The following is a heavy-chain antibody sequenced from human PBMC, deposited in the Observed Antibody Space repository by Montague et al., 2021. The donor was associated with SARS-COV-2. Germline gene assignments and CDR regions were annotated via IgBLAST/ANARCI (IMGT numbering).Heavy chain of an antibody. J-gene: IGHJ4*02. CDR1: GFTFSYFE. D-gene: IGHD2-8*02. Sequence: SLRLSCAASGFTFSYFEMNWVRQAPGKGLEWISYISGAGTTIYYADSVKGRFTISRDNAKNSLCLQMNSLRAEGTAVYYCARDLVVTDGISDYWGQGTLVTVSS. V-gene: IGHV3-48*03. CDR3: ARDLVVTDGISDY. CDR2: ISGAGTTI.